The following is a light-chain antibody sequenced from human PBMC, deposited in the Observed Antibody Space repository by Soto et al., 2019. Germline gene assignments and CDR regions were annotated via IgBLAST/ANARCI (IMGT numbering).Light chain of an antibody. CDR1: QAIYNY. Sequence: DIPMTQSPSSLSASVGDRVTITCRASQAIYNYLAWYQQKPGKVPTLLISAASTLQSGVPSSFSGSGSGTDFTLTISSLQPEDVATYYCQKFSAVPTFGGGTKVEI. J-gene: IGKJ4*01. CDR3: QKFSAVPT. CDR2: AAS. V-gene: IGKV1-27*01.